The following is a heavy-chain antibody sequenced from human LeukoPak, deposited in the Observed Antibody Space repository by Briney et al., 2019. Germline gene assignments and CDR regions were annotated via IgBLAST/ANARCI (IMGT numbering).Heavy chain of an antibody. J-gene: IGHJ4*02. V-gene: IGHV4-30-2*01. CDR2: IYHSGST. CDR1: GGSISSGGYS. CDR3: ARKTYDSSGYFDY. Sequence: PSETLSLTCAVSGGSISSGGYSWSWIRQPPGKGLEWIGYIYHSGSTYYNPSLKSRVTISVDRSKNQFSLKLSSVTAADTAVYYCARKTYDSSGYFDYWGQGTLVTVSS. D-gene: IGHD3-22*01.